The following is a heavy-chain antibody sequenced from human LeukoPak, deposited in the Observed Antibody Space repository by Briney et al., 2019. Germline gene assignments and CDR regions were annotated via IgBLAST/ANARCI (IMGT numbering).Heavy chain of an antibody. J-gene: IGHJ4*02. CDR1: GFTFSTYA. CDR2: ISGIDGRT. Sequence: GGSLRLSCAASGFTFSTYAMRWVRQAPGKGLEWVSSISGIDGRTYYADSVKGRFTISRDNSKNTLYLQMNSLRAEDTAVYYCAKGESHPKYYFDYWGQGTLVTVSS. CDR3: AKGESHPKYYFDY. V-gene: IGHV3-23*01. D-gene: IGHD3-10*01.